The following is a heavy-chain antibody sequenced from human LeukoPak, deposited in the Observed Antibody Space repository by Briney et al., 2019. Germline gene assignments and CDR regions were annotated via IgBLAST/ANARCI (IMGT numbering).Heavy chain of an antibody. D-gene: IGHD3-22*01. V-gene: IGHV4-31*03. CDR1: GGSISRSGYY. J-gene: IGHJ4*02. CDR3: ARAAPNYYDSSGSLRNPYFDY. CDR2: IYYSGST. Sequence: PSETLSLTCTVSGGSISRSGYYWSWIRQHPGKGLEWIGYIYYSGSTYYNPSLKSRVTISVDTSKNQFSLKLSSVTAADTAVYFCARAAPNYYDSSGSLRNPYFDYWGQGTLVTVSS.